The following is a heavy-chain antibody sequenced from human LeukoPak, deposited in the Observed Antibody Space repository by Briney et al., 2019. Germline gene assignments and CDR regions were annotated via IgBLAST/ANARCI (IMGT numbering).Heavy chain of an antibody. CDR3: ARLYYYDSSGYYYDDY. V-gene: IGHV3-21*01. CDR2: ISSSSSYI. D-gene: IGHD3-22*01. J-gene: IGHJ4*02. CDR1: GFTFSSYS. Sequence: GGSVRLSCAASGFTFSSYSMNWVRQAPGKGLEWVSSISSSSSYIYYADSVKGRFTISRDNSKNTLYLQMNSLRAEDTAVYYCARLYYYDSSGYYYDDYWGQGTLVTVSS.